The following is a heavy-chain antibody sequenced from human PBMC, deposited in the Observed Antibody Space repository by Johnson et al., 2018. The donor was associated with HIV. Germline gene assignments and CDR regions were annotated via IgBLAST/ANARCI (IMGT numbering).Heavy chain of an antibody. CDR2: ISISGSTI. Sequence: QMQLVESGGGLVKPGGSLRLSCAASGVTFSDYYMSWIRHAPGKGLEWVSYISISGSTIYYADSVKGPFTISRDNAKNSLYLQMHSLRAEDTAVYHCARDRTSQRWELLPDDAFDIWGQGTMVTVSS. J-gene: IGHJ3*02. CDR1: GVTFSDYY. D-gene: IGHD1-26*01. V-gene: IGHV3-11*04. CDR3: ARDRTSQRWELLPDDAFDI.